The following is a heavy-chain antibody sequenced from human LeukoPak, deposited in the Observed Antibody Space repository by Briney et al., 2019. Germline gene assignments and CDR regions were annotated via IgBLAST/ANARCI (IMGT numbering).Heavy chain of an antibody. CDR2: INPNSGGT. CDR3: AASIAAAGTFDY. Sequence: GASVKVSCKAPGYTFTGYYMHWVRQAPGQGLEWMGWINPNSGGTNYAQKFQGWVTMTRDTSISTAYMELSRLRSDDTAVYYCAASIAAAGTFDYWGQGTLVTVSS. V-gene: IGHV1-2*04. CDR1: GYTFTGYY. D-gene: IGHD6-13*01. J-gene: IGHJ4*02.